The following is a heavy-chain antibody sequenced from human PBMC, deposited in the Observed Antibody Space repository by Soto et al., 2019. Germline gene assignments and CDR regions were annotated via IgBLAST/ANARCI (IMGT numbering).Heavy chain of an antibody. D-gene: IGHD2-21*01. CDR1: GFTFRSFG. Sequence: GGSLRLSCAASGFTFRSFGMHWVRQAPGKGLEWVALISYDGSDEYYADSVKGRFTVSRDNSKNTLYLQMNSLQVEDTAIYYCEPHIAYNPSDGMDVWGQGTTATVSS. CDR2: ISYDGSDE. CDR3: EPHIAYNPSDGMDV. V-gene: IGHV3-30*03. J-gene: IGHJ6*02.